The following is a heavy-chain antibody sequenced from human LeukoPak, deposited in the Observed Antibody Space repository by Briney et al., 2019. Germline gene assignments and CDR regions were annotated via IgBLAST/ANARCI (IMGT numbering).Heavy chain of an antibody. Sequence: GGSLRLSCAASGFTFSGYWMSWVRQAPGKGLEWVANIKQGGSEKYYVDPVKGRFTISRDNAKNSLYLLMNSLRAEDTAVYYCAGYFDSWGEGTLVTVSS. V-gene: IGHV3-7*01. J-gene: IGHJ4*02. CDR1: GFTFSGYW. CDR2: IKQGGSEK. CDR3: AGYFDS.